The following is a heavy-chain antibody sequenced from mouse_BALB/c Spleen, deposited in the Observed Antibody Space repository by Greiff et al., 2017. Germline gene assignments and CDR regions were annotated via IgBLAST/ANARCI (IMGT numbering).Heavy chain of an antibody. Sequence: EVKLVESGGDLVKPGGSLKLSCAASGFTFSSYGMSWVRQTPDKRLEWVATISSGGSYTYYPDSVKGRFTISRDNAKNTLYLQMSSLKSEDTAMYYCARQYGNTYYFDYWGQGTTLTVSS. CDR2: ISSGGSYT. V-gene: IGHV5-6*01. J-gene: IGHJ2*01. CDR3: ARQYGNTYYFDY. CDR1: GFTFSSYG. D-gene: IGHD2-10*02.